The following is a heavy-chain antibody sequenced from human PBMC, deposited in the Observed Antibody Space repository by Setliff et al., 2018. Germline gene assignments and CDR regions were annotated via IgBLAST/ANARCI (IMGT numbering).Heavy chain of an antibody. CDR1: GYTFTGYY. V-gene: IGHV1-2*02. CDR2: INPNSGVT. J-gene: IGHJ6*03. D-gene: IGHD3-9*01. Sequence: ASVKVSCKASGYTFTGYYMHWIRQAPGQGLEWVGWINPNSGVTNYAQKFQGRVTMTRDTSISTAYMELSRLRSDDTAVYYCARAYYDILTGRSENYYYYYMDVWGKGTTVTVSS. CDR3: ARAYYDILTGRSENYYYYYMDV.